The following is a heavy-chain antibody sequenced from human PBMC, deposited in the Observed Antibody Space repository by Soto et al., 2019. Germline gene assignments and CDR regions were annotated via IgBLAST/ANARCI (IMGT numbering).Heavy chain of an antibody. V-gene: IGHV1-8*01. Sequence: ASVKVSCKASGYTFTNNDVTWVRQATGQGLEWMGWMNPGSGDTGYAQKFQGRVTMTRNISIATAYMELSSLRSENTAIYYCARMASFGSLNCFDPWGQGTLVTVSS. CDR1: GYTFTNND. J-gene: IGHJ5*02. CDR3: ARMASFGSLNCFDP. D-gene: IGHD5-18*01. CDR2: MNPGSGDT.